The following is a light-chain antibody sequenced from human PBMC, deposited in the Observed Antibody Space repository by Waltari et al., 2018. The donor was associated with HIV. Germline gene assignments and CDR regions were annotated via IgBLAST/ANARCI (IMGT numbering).Light chain of an antibody. CDR3: QQYHRVPLN. CDR1: QDIRKY. CDR2: DAS. J-gene: IGKJ4*01. Sequence: DIQMTQSPSSLSASVGDRVTITCQASQDIRKYLNWYQQKPGKAPKLLIFDASHLKIGVPSRFSGSVSDTHFTLTISSLQPEDFATYFCQQYHRVPLNFGGGTKVEIK. V-gene: IGKV1-33*01.